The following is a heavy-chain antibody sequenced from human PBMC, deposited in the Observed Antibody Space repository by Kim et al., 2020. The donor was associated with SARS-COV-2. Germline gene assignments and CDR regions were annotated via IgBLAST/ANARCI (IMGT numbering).Heavy chain of an antibody. CDR3: AKSYSSGWQVYYYGMDV. D-gene: IGHD6-19*01. J-gene: IGHJ6*02. Sequence: GRFTISRENSKNTLYLQMNSLRAEDTAVYHCAKSYSSGWQVYYYGMDVWGQGTTVTVSS. V-gene: IGHV3-23*01.